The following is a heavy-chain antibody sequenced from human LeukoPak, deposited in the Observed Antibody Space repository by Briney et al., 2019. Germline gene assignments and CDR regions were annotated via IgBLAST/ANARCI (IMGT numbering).Heavy chain of an antibody. D-gene: IGHD4-11*01. CDR1: GFTFSSYS. CDR2: ISSSSSYI. CDR3: AREPSTVTTPG. V-gene: IGHV3-21*01. J-gene: IGHJ4*02. Sequence: PGGSLRLSCAASGFTFSSYSMNWVRQAPGKGLEWVSSISSSSSYIYYADSVKGRFTTSRDNAKNSLYLQMNSLRAEDTAVYYCAREPSTVTTPGWGQGTLVTVSS.